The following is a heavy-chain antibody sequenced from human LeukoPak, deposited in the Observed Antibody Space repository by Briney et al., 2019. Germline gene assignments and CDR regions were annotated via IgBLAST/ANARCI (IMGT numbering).Heavy chain of an antibody. V-gene: IGHV4-59*11. J-gene: IGHJ4*02. CDR2: YSGST. CDR1: GGSFTSHY. Sequence: SETLSLTCTVSGGSFTSHYWGWIRQPPGKGLEWIGYYSGSTNYNPSLKSRATILADTSKNQFSLKLTSVTAADTAVYYCARDRYFDNWGQGILVTVSS. CDR3: ARDRYFDN.